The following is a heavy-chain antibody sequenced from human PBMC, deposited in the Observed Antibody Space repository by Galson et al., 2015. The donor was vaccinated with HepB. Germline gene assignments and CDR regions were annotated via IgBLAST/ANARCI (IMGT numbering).Heavy chain of an antibody. J-gene: IGHJ4*02. D-gene: IGHD6-19*01. CDR1: GGTFSSYA. Sequence: SVKVSCKASGGTFSSYAISWVRQAPGQGLEWLGGIIPISGTANYAQKFQGRVTITADESTSTAYMELSSLRSEDTAVYYCARPPNRDSGWSLVFDYWGQGTLVTVSS. V-gene: IGHV1-69*13. CDR2: IIPISGTA. CDR3: ARPPNRDSGWSLVFDY.